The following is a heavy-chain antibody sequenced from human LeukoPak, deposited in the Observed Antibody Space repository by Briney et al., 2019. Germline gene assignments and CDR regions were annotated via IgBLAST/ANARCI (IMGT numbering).Heavy chain of an antibody. Sequence: PSETLSLTCAVSGYSISSGYYWGWIRQPPGKGLERIGSIYHSGSTYYNPSLKSRVTISVDTSKNQFSLKLSSVTAADTAVYYCARDRVVVVATTPNGNWFDPWGQGTLVTVSS. CDR2: IYHSGST. J-gene: IGHJ5*02. CDR1: GYSISSGYY. CDR3: ARDRVVVVATTPNGNWFDP. D-gene: IGHD2-15*01. V-gene: IGHV4-38-2*02.